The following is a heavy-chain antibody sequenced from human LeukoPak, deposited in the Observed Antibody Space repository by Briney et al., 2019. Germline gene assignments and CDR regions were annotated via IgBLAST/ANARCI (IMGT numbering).Heavy chain of an antibody. D-gene: IGHD1-26*01. Sequence: SETLSLTCTVSGGSITAHYWSWIRRPPGKGLEYIGDVYYTGTTNYNPSLKSRVTMSVDTSKNQFSLRLTSVTAADTAVYYCAKFGTYPVHVSYSYYYMDVWGKGTTVTVSS. V-gene: IGHV4-59*11. CDR3: AKFGTYPVHVSYSYYYMDV. J-gene: IGHJ6*03. CDR2: VYYTGTT. CDR1: GGSITAHY.